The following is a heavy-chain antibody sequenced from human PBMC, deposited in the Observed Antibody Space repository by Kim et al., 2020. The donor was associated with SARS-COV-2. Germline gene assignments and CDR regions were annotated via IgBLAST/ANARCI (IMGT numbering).Heavy chain of an antibody. CDR3: ARDRRGGSRDWFDP. J-gene: IGHJ5*02. D-gene: IGHD3-16*01. CDR1: GFTFSDYY. V-gene: IGHV3-11*04. CDR2: ISSSGSTI. Sequence: GGSLRLSCAASGFTFSDYYMSWIRQAPGKGLEWVSYISSSGSTIYYADSVKGRFTISRDNAKNSLYLQMNSLRAEDTAVYYCARDRRGGSRDWFDPWGQGTLVTVSS.